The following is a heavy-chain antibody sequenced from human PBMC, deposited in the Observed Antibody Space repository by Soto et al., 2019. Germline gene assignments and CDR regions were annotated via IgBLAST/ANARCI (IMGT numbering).Heavy chain of an antibody. CDR3: AKDLLGRYFDWLGPNV. CDR1: GFTFISYA. D-gene: IGHD3-9*01. V-gene: IGHV3-23*01. CDR2: ISGSGGST. Sequence: GGSLRLSCAGSGFTFISYAMSWVREAPGKGLEWVSAISGSGGSTYYADSVKGRFTISRDNSKNTLYLQMNSLRAEDTAVYYCAKDLLGRYFDWLGPNVWGQGTTVTVSS. J-gene: IGHJ6*02.